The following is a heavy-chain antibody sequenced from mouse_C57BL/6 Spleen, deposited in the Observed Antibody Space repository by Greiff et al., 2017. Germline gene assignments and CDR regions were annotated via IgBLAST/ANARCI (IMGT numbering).Heavy chain of an antibody. CDR3: AVFNWGGYFDV. D-gene: IGHD4-1*01. J-gene: IGHJ1*03. CDR2: IYPGRGNT. V-gene: IGHV1-66*01. CDR1: GYSFTSYY. Sequence: VQLQQSGPELVKPGASVKISCKASGYSFTSYYIHWVKQRPGQGLEWIGGIYPGRGNTKYNEKFKGKATLTADTSSSTAYMQLSSLTSEDSAVXYCAVFNWGGYFDVWGTGTTVTVSS.